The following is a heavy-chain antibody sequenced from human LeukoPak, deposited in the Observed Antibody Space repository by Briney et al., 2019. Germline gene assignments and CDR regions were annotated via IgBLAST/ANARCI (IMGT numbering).Heavy chain of an antibody. V-gene: IGHV4-38-2*02. J-gene: IGHJ5*02. CDR3: ARLKQYSSSWYKP. D-gene: IGHD6-13*01. Sequence: SETLSLTCTVSGYSISSGYYWGWIRQPPGKGLEWIGSIYYSGSTYYNPSLKSRVTISVDTSKNQFSLKLNSVTAADTAVYYCARLKQYSSSWYKPWGQGTLVTVSS. CDR1: GYSISSGYY. CDR2: IYYSGST.